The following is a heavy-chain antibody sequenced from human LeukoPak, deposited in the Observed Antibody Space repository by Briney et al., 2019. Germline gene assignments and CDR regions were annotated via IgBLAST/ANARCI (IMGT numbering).Heavy chain of an antibody. CDR3: ARGGDGYYFYRGFDP. D-gene: IGHD5-24*01. J-gene: IGHJ5*02. V-gene: IGHV4-39*07. Sequence: SSETLSLTCTVSGGSISSSSYYWGWIRQPPGKGLEWIGSIYYSGSTYYNPSLKSRVTISVDTSKNQFSLKLSSVTAADTAVYYCARGGDGYYFYRGFDPWGQGTLVTVSS. CDR1: GGSISSSSYY. CDR2: IYYSGST.